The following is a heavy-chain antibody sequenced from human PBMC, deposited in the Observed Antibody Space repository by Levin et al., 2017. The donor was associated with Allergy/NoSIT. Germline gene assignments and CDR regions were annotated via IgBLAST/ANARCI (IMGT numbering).Heavy chain of an antibody. CDR3: ARDLGTGWYVNAFEI. Sequence: GASVKVSCKASGYTFRVYGIIWVRQAPGEGLEWLGWISPNNGHTKVSHKVQGRVTMTTDASTTTAYLDIRSLTSDDTAVYYCARDLGTGWYVNAFEIWGQGTLVSVSS. CDR2: ISPNNGHT. J-gene: IGHJ3*02. CDR1: GYTFRVYG. D-gene: IGHD6-19*01. V-gene: IGHV1-18*01.